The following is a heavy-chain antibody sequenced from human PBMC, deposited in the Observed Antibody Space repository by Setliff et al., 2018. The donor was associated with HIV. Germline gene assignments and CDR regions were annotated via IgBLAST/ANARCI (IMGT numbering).Heavy chain of an antibody. Sequence: ASVKVSCKASGYTFTDYYVQWVRQAPGQGLEWMGRINPNSGGTSDAQKFQGRVTMTRDTSISTAYMELSRLRSDDTAVYYCARSAHDYGVDYWGQGTLVTVSS. CDR2: INPNSGGT. V-gene: IGHV1-2*06. D-gene: IGHD4-17*01. CDR1: GYTFTDYY. J-gene: IGHJ4*02. CDR3: ARSAHDYGVDY.